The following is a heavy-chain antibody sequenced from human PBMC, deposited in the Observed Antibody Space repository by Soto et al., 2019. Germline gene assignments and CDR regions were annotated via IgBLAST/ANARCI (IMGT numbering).Heavy chain of an antibody. CDR2: IYSGGST. V-gene: IGHV3-53*01. D-gene: IGHD2-15*01. J-gene: IGHJ3*02. CDR3: ARAKKGGKAQDAFDI. CDR1: GFTVSSNY. Sequence: EVQLVESGGGLIQPGGSLRLSCAASGFTVSSNYMSWVRQAPGKGLEWVSVIYSGGSTYYADSVKGRFTISRDNSKNTLYLQMNSLRAEDTAVYYCARAKKGGKAQDAFDIWGQGTMVTVSS.